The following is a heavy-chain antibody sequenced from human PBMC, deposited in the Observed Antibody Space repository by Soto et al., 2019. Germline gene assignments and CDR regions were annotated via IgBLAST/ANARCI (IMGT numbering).Heavy chain of an antibody. CDR2: IYPGDSET. Sequence: RGESLKISCKGSGYSFTSYWIGWVRQMPGKSLEWMGIIYPGDSETRYSPSFQGQVTISADKSIGTAYLQWSSLKASDTAMYYGARLRDGTMNYFDYWGQGNLVTFSS. V-gene: IGHV5-51*01. CDR1: GYSFTSYW. J-gene: IGHJ4*02. CDR3: ARLRDGTMNYFDY. D-gene: IGHD1-1*01.